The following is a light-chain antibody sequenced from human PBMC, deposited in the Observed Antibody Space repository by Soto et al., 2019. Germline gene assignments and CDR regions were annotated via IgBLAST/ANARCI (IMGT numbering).Light chain of an antibody. CDR2: DAS. CDR3: QQSSNWPLT. Sequence: EIVLTQSPATLSLSPGERATLSRRASQSVSSYLAWYQQKPGQAPRLLIYDASNRATGIPARFSGSGSGTDLTLTISSLEPEDFAVYYCQQSSNWPLTFGGGTKVEIK. CDR1: QSVSSY. J-gene: IGKJ4*01. V-gene: IGKV3-11*01.